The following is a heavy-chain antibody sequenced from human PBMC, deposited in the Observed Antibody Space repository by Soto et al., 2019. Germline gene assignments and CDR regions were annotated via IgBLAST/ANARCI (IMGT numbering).Heavy chain of an antibody. D-gene: IGHD6-19*01. V-gene: IGHV4-59*01. CDR3: ARRPYSGWHGFDY. Sequence: SETLSLTCAVSGDSISTYYCMWIRQPPGKGLESIGYLYYGRSANYNPSLKSRLTITKDTSKNQVVLTMTNMDPVDTATFYCARRPYSGWHGFDYWGQGTLVTVSS. CDR1: GDSISTYY. CDR2: LYYGRSA. J-gene: IGHJ4*02.